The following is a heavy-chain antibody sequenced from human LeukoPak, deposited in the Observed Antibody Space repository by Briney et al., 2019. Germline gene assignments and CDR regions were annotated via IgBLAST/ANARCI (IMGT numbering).Heavy chain of an antibody. V-gene: IGHV4-34*01. CDR3: ARGPRLGYYCSGGSCYRPNNWFDP. CDR2: INHSGST. CDR1: GGSFSGYY. D-gene: IGHD2-15*01. Sequence: ASETLSLTCAVYGGSFSGYYWSWIRQPPGKGLEWIGEINHSGSTNYNPSLKSRVTISVDTSKNQFSLKLSSVTAADTAVYYCARGPRLGYYCSGGSCYRPNNWFDPWGQGTLVTVSS. J-gene: IGHJ5*02.